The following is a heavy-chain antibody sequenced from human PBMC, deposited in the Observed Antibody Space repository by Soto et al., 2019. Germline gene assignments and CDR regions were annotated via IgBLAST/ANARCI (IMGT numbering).Heavy chain of an antibody. CDR2: IYPGDSDT. D-gene: IGHD2-2*03. V-gene: IGHV5-51*01. CDR1: GYSFTKYW. J-gene: IGHJ3*02. Sequence: PGESLKISCKGSGYSFTKYWIGWVRQMPGKGLEWMGIIYPGDSDTRYSPSFQGQVTISADKSISTAYLQWSSLKASDTAMYYCARLDIVVVPAATDAFDIWGQGTMVTVSS. CDR3: ARLDIVVVPAATDAFDI.